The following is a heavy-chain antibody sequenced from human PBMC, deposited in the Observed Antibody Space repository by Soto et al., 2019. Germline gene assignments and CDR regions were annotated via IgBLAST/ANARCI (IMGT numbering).Heavy chain of an antibody. D-gene: IGHD3-10*01. J-gene: IGHJ4*02. V-gene: IGHV4-59*12. CDR1: GGSISSYY. Sequence: SETLSLTCTVSGGSISSYYWSWIRQPPGKGLEWIGYIYYSGSTNYNPSLKSRVTISVDTSKNQFSLKLNSVTAADTAVYYCARGLSHKPLLWFGELLPQFDYWGQGTLVTVSS. CDR3: ARGLSHKPLLWFGELLPQFDY. CDR2: IYYSGST.